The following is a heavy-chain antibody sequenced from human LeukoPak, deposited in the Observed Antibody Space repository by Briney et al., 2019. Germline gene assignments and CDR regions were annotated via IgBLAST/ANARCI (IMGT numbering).Heavy chain of an antibody. V-gene: IGHV3-23*01. Sequence: GGSLRLSCAASGFTFSNCAMSWVRQAPGEGLEWVSALSGSGDNTYYADSVKGRFTIFRDNSRDALFLQMSSLRAGDTAVYYCAKMGSAAPQGGAFDIWGQGTLVTVSS. CDR3: AKMGSAAPQGGAFDI. J-gene: IGHJ3*02. CDR2: LSGSGDNT. CDR1: GFTFSNCA. D-gene: IGHD6-13*01.